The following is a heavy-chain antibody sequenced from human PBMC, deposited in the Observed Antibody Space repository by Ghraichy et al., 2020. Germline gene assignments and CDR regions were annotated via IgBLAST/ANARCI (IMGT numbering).Heavy chain of an antibody. J-gene: IGHJ6*02. D-gene: IGHD6-13*01. CDR1: GYFISSGYY. Sequence: SETLSLTCTVSGYFISSGYYWGWIRQPPGKGLEWIGSIDHSGSNYYNPSLKSRVTISLDTSKNQFSLKLRSVTAADTAVYYCARSGAAGRYYYYYGMDVGGQRPTVTVSS. V-gene: IGHV4-38-2*02. CDR3: ARSGAAGRYYYYYGMDV. CDR2: IDHSGSN.